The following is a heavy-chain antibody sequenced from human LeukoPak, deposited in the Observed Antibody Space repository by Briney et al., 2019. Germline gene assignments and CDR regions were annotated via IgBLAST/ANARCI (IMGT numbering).Heavy chain of an antibody. D-gene: IGHD2-2*01. J-gene: IGHJ6*03. CDR2: IYTSGST. Sequence: SETLSLTCTVSGGSISSYYWSWIRQPAGKGLEWIGRIYTSGSTNYSPSLKSRVTISVDTSKNQFSLRLSSVTAADTAVYYCARELKGQLRSYYYYHMDVWGKGTTVTVSS. CDR3: ARELKGQLRSYYYYHMDV. V-gene: IGHV4-4*07. CDR1: GGSISSYY.